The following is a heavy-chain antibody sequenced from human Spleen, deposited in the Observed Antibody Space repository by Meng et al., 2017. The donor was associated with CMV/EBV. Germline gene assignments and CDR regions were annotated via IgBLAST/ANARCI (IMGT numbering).Heavy chain of an antibody. Sequence: YPFCRCGFGWVRPAPRAGLEWMEWISGNNGRTDCAQSFQGRLTLTTDTSTSTAYMELRNLRSNGTAVYYCARDYCDIEGHKYGCFDPWGQGTLVTVSS. D-gene: IGHD2/OR15-2a*01. CDR1: YPFCRCG. J-gene: IGHJ5*02. CDR2: ISGNNGRT. CDR3: ARDYCDIEGHKYGCFDP. V-gene: IGHV1-18*01.